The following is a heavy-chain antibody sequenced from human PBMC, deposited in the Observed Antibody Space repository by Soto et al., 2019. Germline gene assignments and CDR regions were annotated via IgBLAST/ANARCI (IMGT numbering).Heavy chain of an antibody. V-gene: IGHV1-2*02. J-gene: IGHJ4*02. CDR3: ARSRCTDGICYSEVIPS. Sequence: GASLKVSCKASSFTFIVFYIHWLRQAPGQRLEWMRWINAKTAGTRYAEKIQDRVTLTRHRSDRTAYMKLQRLRSDDTAVYYCARSRCTDGICYSEVIPSWGQGTLVTVSS. D-gene: IGHD2-8*01. CDR2: INAKTAGT. CDR1: SFTFIVFY.